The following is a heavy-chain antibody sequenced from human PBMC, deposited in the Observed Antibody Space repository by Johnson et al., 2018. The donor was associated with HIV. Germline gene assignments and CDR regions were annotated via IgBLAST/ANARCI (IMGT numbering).Heavy chain of an antibody. CDR3: AKATQGSFDI. V-gene: IGHV3-30*02. CDR1: GFTFSNYG. Sequence: QVQLVESGGGVVHPGGSLRLPCATSGFTFSNYGMHWVRQAPGKGLEWVAFIRFDGSSKYSTDSVKGRFTISRDNSKNTLYLQMNSLRAEDTAVYYCAKATQGSFDIWGQGTMVTVSS. CDR2: IRFDGSSK. J-gene: IGHJ3*02.